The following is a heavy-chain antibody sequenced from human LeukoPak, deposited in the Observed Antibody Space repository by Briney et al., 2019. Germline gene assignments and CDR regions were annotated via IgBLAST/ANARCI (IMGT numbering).Heavy chain of an antibody. V-gene: IGHV3-38-3*01. CDR1: GFTVSSHE. CDR3: ARQHYYDSGDFDY. Sequence: GGSLRLSCAASGFTVSSHEMTWVRQAPGKGLEWVSSISGGSTYYADSRKGRFTISRDNSKNTLYLQMNSLRAEDTAVYYCARQHYYDSGDFDYWGQGTLVTVSS. J-gene: IGHJ4*02. D-gene: IGHD3-22*01. CDR2: ISGGST.